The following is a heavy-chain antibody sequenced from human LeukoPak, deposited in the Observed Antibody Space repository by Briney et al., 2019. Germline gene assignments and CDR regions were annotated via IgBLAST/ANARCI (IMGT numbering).Heavy chain of an antibody. CDR2: INHSGST. Sequence: SETLSLTCAVYGESFSGYYWSWIRQPPGKGLEWIGEINHSGSTNYSPSLKSRVTISVDTSKNQFSLKLSSVTAADTAVYYCARVPVGDYYYYYMDVWGKGTTVTVSS. V-gene: IGHV4-34*01. CDR3: ARVPVGDYYYYYMDV. D-gene: IGHD3-16*01. J-gene: IGHJ6*03. CDR1: GESFSGYY.